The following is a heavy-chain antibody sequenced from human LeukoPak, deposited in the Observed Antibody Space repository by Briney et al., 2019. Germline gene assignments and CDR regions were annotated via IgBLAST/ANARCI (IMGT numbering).Heavy chain of an antibody. Sequence: SRARSLISAVYGGSISGYYWSWIRQPPGKGLEWIGEINHSGSTNYNPSLKSRATISVDTSKNQFSLKLSSVTAADTPGYYCXXGRGYSYGXXXXXRFXXXXWXQGTLVTVSS. CDR3: XXGRGYSYGXXXXXRFXXXX. CDR1: GGSISGYY. CDR2: INHSGST. V-gene: IGHV4-34*01. J-gene: IGHJ4*02. D-gene: IGHD5-18*01.